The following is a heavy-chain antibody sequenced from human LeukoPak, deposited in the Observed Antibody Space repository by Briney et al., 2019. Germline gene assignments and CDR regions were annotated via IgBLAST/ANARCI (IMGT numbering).Heavy chain of an antibody. CDR3: ARGGYTYGFDAFDI. V-gene: IGHV4-59*01. CDR1: GGSISSYY. J-gene: IGHJ3*02. Sequence: SETLSLTCTVSGGSISSYYRSWIRQPPGKGLEWIGYKYYSGRTNYNPSLKSRVTISVDTSKNQFSLKLSSVTAADTAVYYCARGGYTYGFDAFDIWGQGTMVTVSS. CDR2: KYYSGRT. D-gene: IGHD5-18*01.